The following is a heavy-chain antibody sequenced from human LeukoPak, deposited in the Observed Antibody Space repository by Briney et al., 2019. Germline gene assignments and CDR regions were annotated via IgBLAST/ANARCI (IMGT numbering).Heavy chain of an antibody. CDR3: ARVRGAYSNSQPFDY. CDR1: GFTFSNYA. V-gene: IGHV3-30-3*01. D-gene: IGHD6-6*01. J-gene: IGHJ4*02. CDR2: ISYDGSNN. Sequence: PGRSLRLSCAASGFTFSNYAMHWVRQAPGKGLAWVAVISYDGSNNYYADSVKGRLTISRDNSQNTLYLQMNSLRAEDTAVYYCARVRGAYSNSQPFDYWGQGTLVTVSS.